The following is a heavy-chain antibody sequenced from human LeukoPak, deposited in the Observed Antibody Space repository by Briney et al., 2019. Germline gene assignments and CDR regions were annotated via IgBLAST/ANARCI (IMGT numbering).Heavy chain of an antibody. CDR1: GFTVSSNY. J-gene: IGHJ3*02. D-gene: IGHD3-22*01. V-gene: IGHV3-66*02. Sequence: GGSLRLSCAASGFTVSSNYMSWVRQAPGKGLEWVSVIYSGGSTYYADSVEGRFTISRDNSKNTMYVQMNSLRAEDTAVYYCARDKYYDSSGYYERAFDIWGQGTMVTVSS. CDR2: IYSGGST. CDR3: ARDKYYDSSGYYERAFDI.